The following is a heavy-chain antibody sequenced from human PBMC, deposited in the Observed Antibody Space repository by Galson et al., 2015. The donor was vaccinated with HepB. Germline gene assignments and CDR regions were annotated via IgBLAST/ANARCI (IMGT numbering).Heavy chain of an antibody. CDR1: GDPITSHY. V-gene: IGHV4-4*07. Sequence: LSLTCSVSGDPITSHYYSWIRPPDGTGLEWIGRLLISGSTNYNPPLKNRLTISRGPSKNQFSLRITSVTAADTAVYYCARDDRESVVRGLISYWGQGTLVTVSS. J-gene: IGHJ4*02. CDR2: LLISGST. D-gene: IGHD3-10*01. CDR3: ARDDRESVVRGLISY.